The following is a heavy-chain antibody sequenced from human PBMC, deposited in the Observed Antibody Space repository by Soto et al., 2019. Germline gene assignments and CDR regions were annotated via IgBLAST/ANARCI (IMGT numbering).Heavy chain of an antibody. J-gene: IGHJ4*02. CDR3: AITYCRDNSCPRDFDF. V-gene: IGHV1-69*02. D-gene: IGHD2-21*01. CDR2: LIPILDMA. Sequence: QVQVVQSGAEVKKPESSVKVSCKPSGGTFNTYTVNWVRLAPGHGLEWMGRLIPILDMANYAQKLQDRVTITADRSTFTAYMELNSLTSDDTAVYYCAITYCRDNSCPRDFDFWGPGTRVTVSS. CDR1: GGTFNTYT.